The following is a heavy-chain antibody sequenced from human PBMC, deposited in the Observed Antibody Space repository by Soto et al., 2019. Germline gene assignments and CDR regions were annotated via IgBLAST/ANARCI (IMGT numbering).Heavy chain of an antibody. D-gene: IGHD1-26*01. CDR2: ISAHNGNT. Sequence: HVQLVQSGAEVKKPGASVKFSCKASGYSFTSYGISWVRQAPGQGLEWMGWISAHNGNTNYAQKLQARVTMTTDTFTGTGDLELRILRSYGTAVYYCARGRGSYALDYWGQGTLVTVSS. CDR1: GYSFTSYG. CDR3: ARGRGSYALDY. V-gene: IGHV1-18*01. J-gene: IGHJ4*02.